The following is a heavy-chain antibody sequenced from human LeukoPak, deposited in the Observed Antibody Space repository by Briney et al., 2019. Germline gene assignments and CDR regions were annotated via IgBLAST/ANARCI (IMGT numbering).Heavy chain of an antibody. Sequence: PSETLSLTCTVSGGPITSSSYFWGWIRQPPGKGLEWIGSIYHRGSTYYNPSLKTRVTMSVETSNNDFSLRLTSVTAADTAVYYCARVSGLLPPHDAFNIWGQGTKVTVSS. V-gene: IGHV4-39*07. CDR1: GGPITSSSYF. J-gene: IGHJ3*02. CDR3: ARVSGLLPPHDAFNI. D-gene: IGHD3-22*01. CDR2: IYHRGST.